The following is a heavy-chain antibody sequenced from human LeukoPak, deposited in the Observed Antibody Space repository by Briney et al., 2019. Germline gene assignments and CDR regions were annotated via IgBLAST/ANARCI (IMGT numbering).Heavy chain of an antibody. D-gene: IGHD3-16*01. CDR2: IYYSGST. CDR1: GGSISSAGYY. V-gene: IGHV4-31*03. Sequence: SEALSLTCTVSGGSISSAGYYWSWIRQHPGKGLEWIGYIYYSGSTYYNPSLKSRITISVDTSENQFSLKLSSVTAADTAVYYCARADLGPSGGDDWSFDLWGRGTLVTVSS. J-gene: IGHJ2*01. CDR3: ARADLGPSGGDDWSFDL.